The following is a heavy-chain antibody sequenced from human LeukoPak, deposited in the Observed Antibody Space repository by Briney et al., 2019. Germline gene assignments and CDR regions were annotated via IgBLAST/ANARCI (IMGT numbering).Heavy chain of an antibody. Sequence: PGGSLRLSCAASGFTFSSYAMHWVRQAPGKGLEWVAVISYDGGNKYYADSVKGRFTISRDNSKNTLYLQMNSLRAEDTAVYYCARDEGFYGSGSYNTPFDFWGQGTLVTVSS. V-gene: IGHV3-30*04. J-gene: IGHJ4*02. CDR2: ISYDGGNK. D-gene: IGHD3-10*01. CDR3: ARDEGFYGSGSYNTPFDF. CDR1: GFTFSSYA.